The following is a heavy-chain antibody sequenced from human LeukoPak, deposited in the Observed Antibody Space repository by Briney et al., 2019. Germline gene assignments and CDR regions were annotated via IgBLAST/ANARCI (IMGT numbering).Heavy chain of an antibody. Sequence: GGSLRLSCAASGFTFSSYSMNWVRQAPGKGLEWVSSISRSSHYIYYADSVKGRFTISRDNIKDTLYLQMNSLRADDTAVYYCAKGPRSWGSGSYYNDYWGQGTLVTVSS. CDR2: ISRSSHYI. CDR1: GFTFSSYS. J-gene: IGHJ4*02. V-gene: IGHV3-21*04. D-gene: IGHD3-10*01. CDR3: AKGPRSWGSGSYYNDY.